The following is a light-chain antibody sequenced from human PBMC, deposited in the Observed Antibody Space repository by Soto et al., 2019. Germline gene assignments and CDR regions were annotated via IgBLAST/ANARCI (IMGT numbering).Light chain of an antibody. J-gene: IGLJ1*01. Sequence: QSALTQPASVSGSPGQSITISCTGTSSDVGGYHYVSWYQQHPGKAPKLMIYEVSSRPSGVSNRFSGSKSGNTASLTISGLQAEDEADYYCNSYSSSTTRVFGTGTKLTVL. V-gene: IGLV2-14*01. CDR2: EVS. CDR1: SSDVGGYHY. CDR3: NSYSSSTTRV.